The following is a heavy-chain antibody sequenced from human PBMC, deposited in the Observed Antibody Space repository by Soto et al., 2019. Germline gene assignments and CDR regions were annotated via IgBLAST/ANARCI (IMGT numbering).Heavy chain of an antibody. J-gene: IGHJ4*02. CDR2: INASNGNT. CDR3: ARDTDLTLVTTLDY. D-gene: IGHD4-17*01. V-gene: IGHV1-3*01. CDR1: GYTFRAYP. Sequence: QVQLVQSGAEVKKPGASVKVSCKASGYTFRAYPIYWVRQAPGQRLECMGWINASNGNTRYSEKFEGRVTFTRDTSATTAYMEFISLRSEDTAVYFCARDTDLTLVTTLDYWGQGTPVTVSS.